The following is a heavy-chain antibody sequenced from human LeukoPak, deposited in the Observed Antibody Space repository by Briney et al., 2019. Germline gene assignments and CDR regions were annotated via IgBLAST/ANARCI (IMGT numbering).Heavy chain of an antibody. V-gene: IGHV4-31*03. Sequence: PSQTLSLTCTVSADSLSSGGHYWAWIRQFPGKGLESIGFIHHSGRSRHNPSLKDRVAISVDTSRKQFDLKLSSVTAADTAMYYCARGGNRFGGFYFDYWGQGIQVIVSS. CDR3: ARGGNRFGGFYFDY. J-gene: IGHJ4*02. D-gene: IGHD3-10*01. CDR1: ADSLSSGGHY. CDR2: IHHSGRS.